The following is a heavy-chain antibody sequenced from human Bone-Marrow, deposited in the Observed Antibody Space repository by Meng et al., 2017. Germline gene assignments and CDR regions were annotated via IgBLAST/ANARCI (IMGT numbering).Heavy chain of an antibody. CDR3: AREGTRGYSYYDAFDI. J-gene: IGHJ3*02. CDR1: GFTFSSYA. V-gene: IGHV3-23*01. D-gene: IGHD5-18*01. CDR2: ISGSGGST. Sequence: GESLKISCAASGFTFSSYAMSWVRQAPGKGLEWVSAISGSGGSTYYADSVKGRFTISRDNSKNTLYLQMNSLRAEDTAVYYCAREGTRGYSYYDAFDIWGQGTMVTVSS.